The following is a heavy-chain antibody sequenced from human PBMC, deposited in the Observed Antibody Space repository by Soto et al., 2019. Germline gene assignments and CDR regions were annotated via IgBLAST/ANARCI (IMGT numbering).Heavy chain of an antibody. V-gene: IGHV3-30*18. Sequence: QVQLVESGGGVVQPGKSLRLSCAGSGFTFSSYGMDWVRQAPGKGLEWVAVISYDGSNKYYADSVKGRFTISRDNSKNSLYLQMSTLRADDTAVYYCAKERMGAGVRGYFDYWGLGTLVTVSS. J-gene: IGHJ4*02. CDR3: AKERMGAGVRGYFDY. CDR2: ISYDGSNK. D-gene: IGHD3-10*01. CDR1: GFTFSSYG.